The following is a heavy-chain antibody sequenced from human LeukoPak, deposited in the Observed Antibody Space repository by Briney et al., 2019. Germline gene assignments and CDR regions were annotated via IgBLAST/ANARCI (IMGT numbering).Heavy chain of an antibody. CDR2: IKQDGSEK. V-gene: IGHV3-7*01. Sequence: GGSLRLSCAASGFTFSSYWMSWVRQAPGKGLEWVANIKQDGSEKYYVDSVKGRFAISRDNAKNSLYLQMNSLRAEDTAVYYCARNYDFWSGYQEGGAFDIWGQGTMVTVSS. CDR3: ARNYDFWSGYQEGGAFDI. J-gene: IGHJ3*02. D-gene: IGHD3-3*01. CDR1: GFTFSSYW.